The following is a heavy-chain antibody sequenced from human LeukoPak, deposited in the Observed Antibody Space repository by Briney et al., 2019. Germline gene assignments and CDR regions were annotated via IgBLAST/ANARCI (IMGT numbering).Heavy chain of an antibody. J-gene: IGHJ5*02. CDR2: ISSIVSTP. D-gene: IGHD3-10*01. Sequence: GGSLRLSCAASGFTFSSYEMNWVRQAPGKGLEWVSYISSIVSTPYYADSVKGRFTISRDNAKNSLYLQMNSLRAEDTAVYYCARSSYYGSGTYYGRNWFDPWGQGTLVTVSS. CDR3: ARSSYYGSGTYYGRNWFDP. V-gene: IGHV3-48*03. CDR1: GFTFSSYE.